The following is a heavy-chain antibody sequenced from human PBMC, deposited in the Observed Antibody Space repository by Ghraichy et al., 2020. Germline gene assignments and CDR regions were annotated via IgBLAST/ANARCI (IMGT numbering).Heavy chain of an antibody. J-gene: IGHJ4*02. Sequence: SLNISCAASGFTFDDYAMHWVRQAPGKGLEWVSGISWNSGSIGYADSVKGRFTISRDNAKNSLYLQMNSLRAEDTALYYCAKESQLELLDYWGQGTLVTVSS. CDR1: GFTFDDYA. V-gene: IGHV3-9*01. D-gene: IGHD1-7*01. CDR3: AKESQLELLDY. CDR2: ISWNSGSI.